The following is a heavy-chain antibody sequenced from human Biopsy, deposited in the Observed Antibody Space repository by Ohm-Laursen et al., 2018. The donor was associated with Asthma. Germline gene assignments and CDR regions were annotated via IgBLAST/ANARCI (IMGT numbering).Heavy chain of an antibody. V-gene: IGHV4-59*03. J-gene: IGHJ4*02. CDR3: AVYSSGGFDY. D-gene: IGHD6-6*01. Sequence: GTLSLTCAVYGGSFSSNYWSWIRQPPGRGLEWVGYIYYSGSTNYNPSLKSRITISVDASKNQFSLKLNSVTAADTAIYYCAVYSSGGFDYWGQGSLVTVSS. CDR1: GGSFSSNY. CDR2: IYYSGST.